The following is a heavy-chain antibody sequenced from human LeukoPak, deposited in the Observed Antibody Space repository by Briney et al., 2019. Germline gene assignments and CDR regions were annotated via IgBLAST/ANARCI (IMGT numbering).Heavy chain of an antibody. J-gene: IGHJ4*02. CDR2: ISGSGGST. V-gene: IGHV3-23*01. CDR1: GFTFSSYA. D-gene: IGHD2-21*02. CDR3: AKDRRYCGGDCYSSFDY. Sequence: GGSLRLSCAASGFTFSSYAMSWVRQAPGKGLEWVSAISGSGGSTYYADSVKGRFTISRDNSKNTLYLQMNSLRAEDTAVYYCAKDRRYCGGDCYSSFDYWGQGTLVTVSS.